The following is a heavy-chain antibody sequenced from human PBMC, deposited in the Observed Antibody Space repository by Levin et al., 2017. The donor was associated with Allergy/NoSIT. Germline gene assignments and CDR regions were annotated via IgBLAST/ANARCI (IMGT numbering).Heavy chain of an antibody. Sequence: GESLKISCAASGFTFSSYSMNWVRQAPGKGLEWVSSISSSSSYIYYADSVKGRFTISRDNAKNSLYLQMNSLRAEDTAVYYCARVPTHYGSGSYYYWGQGTLVTVSS. CDR1: GFTFSSYS. CDR3: ARVPTHYGSGSYYY. V-gene: IGHV3-21*01. D-gene: IGHD3-10*01. J-gene: IGHJ4*02. CDR2: ISSSSSYI.